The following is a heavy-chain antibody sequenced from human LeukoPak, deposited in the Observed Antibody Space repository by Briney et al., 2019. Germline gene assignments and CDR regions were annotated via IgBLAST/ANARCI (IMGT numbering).Heavy chain of an antibody. J-gene: IGHJ4*02. V-gene: IGHV1-18*01. CDR3: ARVSWDIAVAGDVDY. CDR1: GYTFTSYG. CDR2: ISAYNGNT. Sequence: RASVKVSCKASGYTFTSYGISWVRQAPGQGLEWMGWISAYNGNTNYAQKPQGRVTMTTDTSTSTAYMELRSLRSDDTAVYYCARVSWDIAVAGDVDYWGQGTLVTVSS. D-gene: IGHD6-19*01.